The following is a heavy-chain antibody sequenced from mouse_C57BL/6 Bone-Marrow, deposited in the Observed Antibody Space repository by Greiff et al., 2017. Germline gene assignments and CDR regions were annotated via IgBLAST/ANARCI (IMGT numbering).Heavy chain of an antibody. CDR3: ARDYSNYPWFAY. CDR2: IDPSDSYT. D-gene: IGHD2-5*01. Sequence: QVQLKQPGAEPVRPGTSVKLSCKASGYTFTSYWMNWVKQRPGKGLEWIGVIDPSDSYTNYNQKFKGKATLTVDTSSSTAYMQLSSLTSEDSAVYYCARDYSNYPWFAYWGQGTLVTVSA. CDR1: GYTFTSYW. J-gene: IGHJ3*01. V-gene: IGHV1-59*01.